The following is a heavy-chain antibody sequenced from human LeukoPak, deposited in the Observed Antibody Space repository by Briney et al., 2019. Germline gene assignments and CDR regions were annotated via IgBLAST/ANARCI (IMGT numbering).Heavy chain of an antibody. CDR3: VRGTGY. Sequence: GGSLRLSRSVSGFTFSTYVMHWVRQAPGKGLEYVSAISSNGDNTYYADSVKGRFTISRDNSKNTLYLQMSSLRADDTAVYYCVRGTGYWGQGTLVTVSS. CDR1: GFTFSTYV. CDR2: ISSNGDNT. V-gene: IGHV3-64D*06. J-gene: IGHJ4*02.